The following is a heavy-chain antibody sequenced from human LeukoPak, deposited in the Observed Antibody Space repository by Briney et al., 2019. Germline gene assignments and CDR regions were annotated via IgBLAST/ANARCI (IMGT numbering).Heavy chain of an antibody. CDR3: ARDFSLDSSSWYDY. CDR1: GGSISSGSYY. Sequence: PSETLSLTCTVSGGSISSGSYYWSWIRQPAGKGLEWIGRIYTSGSTNYNPSLKSRVTISVDTSKNQFSLKLSSVTAADTAVYYCARDFSLDSSSWYDYWGQGTLVTVSS. V-gene: IGHV4-61*02. J-gene: IGHJ4*02. D-gene: IGHD6-13*01. CDR2: IYTSGST.